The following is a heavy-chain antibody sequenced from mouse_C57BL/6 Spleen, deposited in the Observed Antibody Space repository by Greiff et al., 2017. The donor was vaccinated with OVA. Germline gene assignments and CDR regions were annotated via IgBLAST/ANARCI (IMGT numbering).Heavy chain of an antibody. CDR1: GYSITSGYY. Sequence: DVKLQESGPGLVKPSQSLSLTCSVTGYSITSGYYWNWIRQFPGNKLEWMGYISYDGSNNYNPSLKNRISITRDTSKNQFFLKLNSVTTEDTATYYCAREPNYYGSSFWYFDVWGTGTTVTVSS. D-gene: IGHD1-1*01. V-gene: IGHV3-6*01. CDR3: AREPNYYGSSFWYFDV. CDR2: ISYDGSN. J-gene: IGHJ1*03.